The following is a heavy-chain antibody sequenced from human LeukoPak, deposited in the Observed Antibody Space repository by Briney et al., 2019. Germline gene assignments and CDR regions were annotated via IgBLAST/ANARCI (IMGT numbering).Heavy chain of an antibody. J-gene: IGHJ4*02. CDR3: ARGTVTYYFDY. CDR2: INHSGSA. V-gene: IGHV4-34*01. D-gene: IGHD4-17*01. Sequence: SETLSLTCDVYGGSFSGYYWSWIRQPPGKGLEWIGEINHSGSANYNPSLKSRVTISVDTSKDQFSLKLSSVTAADTAVYYCARGTVTYYFDYWGQGTLVTVSS. CDR1: GGSFSGYY.